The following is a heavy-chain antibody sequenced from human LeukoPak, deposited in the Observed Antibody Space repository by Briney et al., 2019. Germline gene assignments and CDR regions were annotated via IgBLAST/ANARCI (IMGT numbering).Heavy chain of an antibody. CDR2: IYYSGST. CDR1: GGSISSSSYY. D-gene: IGHD2-21*01. Sequence: SETLSLTCTVSGGSISSSSYYWGWIRQPPGKGLEWIGSIYYSGSTYYNPSLKSRVTISVDTSKNQFSLKLSSVTAADTAVYYCARITFVVEGYGMDVWGQGTTVTVSS. J-gene: IGHJ6*02. CDR3: ARITFVVEGYGMDV. V-gene: IGHV4-39*07.